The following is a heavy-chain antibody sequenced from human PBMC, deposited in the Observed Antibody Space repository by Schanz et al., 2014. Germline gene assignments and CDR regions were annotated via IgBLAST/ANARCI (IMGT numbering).Heavy chain of an antibody. Sequence: EVQLLESGGGLVQPGGSLRLSCAASGFTFGDYAMTWVRQAPGKGLEWVSAMNESHSTIYYADSVRGQFTISSDSSKNTLYLQMSSLRADDTAVYYCARKMKLGVYGGKGHDSLDIWGQGTMVTVSS. CDR3: ARKMKLGVYGGKGHDSLDI. CDR2: MNESHSTI. D-gene: IGHD4-17*01. V-gene: IGHV3-23*01. CDR1: GFTFGDYA. J-gene: IGHJ3*02.